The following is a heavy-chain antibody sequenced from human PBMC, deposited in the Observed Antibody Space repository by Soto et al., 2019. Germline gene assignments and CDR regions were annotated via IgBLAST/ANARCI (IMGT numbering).Heavy chain of an antibody. CDR1: GGSISSYY. CDR3: ARGIRGYNY. D-gene: IGHD3-10*01. V-gene: IGHV4-59*12. CDR2: IYYSGST. Sequence: PXXTLSLACTLSGGSISSYYWRWIRQPPGKGLEWIGYIYYSGSTNYNPSLKSRVTISVDKSKNQFSLKMSSVTAADTAVYYCARGIRGYNYWGQGTLVTVSS. J-gene: IGHJ4*02.